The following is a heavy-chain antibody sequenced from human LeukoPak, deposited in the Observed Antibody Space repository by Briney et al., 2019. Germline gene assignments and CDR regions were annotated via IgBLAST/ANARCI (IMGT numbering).Heavy chain of an antibody. D-gene: IGHD6-13*01. CDR2: INQDGSNK. CDR1: GFTISTYW. J-gene: IGHJ6*02. Sequence: PGGSLRLSCTASGFTISTYWMSWVRQAPGKGLEWVANINQDGSNKYYADSVKGRFTISRDNSKNTLYLQMNSLRAEDTAVYYCARERGAAAGTLQFYYYYGMDVWGQGTTVTVSS. CDR3: ARERGAAAGTLQFYYYYGMDV. V-gene: IGHV3-7*01.